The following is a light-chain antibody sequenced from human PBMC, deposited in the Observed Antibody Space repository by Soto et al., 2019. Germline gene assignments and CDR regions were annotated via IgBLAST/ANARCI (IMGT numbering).Light chain of an antibody. CDR2: GNS. J-gene: IGLJ2*01. V-gene: IGLV1-40*01. CDR3: QSNDSSLTGRV. CDR1: SSNIGAGYE. Sequence: QSVLTQPPSVSGAPGQRVTISCTGSSSNIGAGYEVHWYQQLPGTAPKLLIHGNSNRPSGVPDRFSGSKSGTSASLAITGLQAEDEADYYCQSNDSSLTGRVFGGGTKLTVL.